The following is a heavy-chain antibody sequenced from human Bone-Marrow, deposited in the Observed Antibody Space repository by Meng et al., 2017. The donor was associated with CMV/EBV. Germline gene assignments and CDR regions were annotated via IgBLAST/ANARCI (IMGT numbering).Heavy chain of an antibody. CDR3: EKSRSPPKKVVAGPLDY. J-gene: IGHJ4*02. D-gene: IGHD6-19*01. Sequence: GESLKISCAASGFIFSSYAMHWVRQAPGKGLEWVANIKQDGSEKYYVDSVKGRFTISRDNSKNTLYLQMNSLRPEDTAMYYCEKSRSPPKKVVAGPLDYWGQGTLVTVSS. V-gene: IGHV3-7*01. CDR2: IKQDGSEK. CDR1: GFIFSSYA.